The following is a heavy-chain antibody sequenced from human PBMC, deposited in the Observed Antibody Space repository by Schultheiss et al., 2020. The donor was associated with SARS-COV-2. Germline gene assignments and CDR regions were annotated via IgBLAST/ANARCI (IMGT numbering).Heavy chain of an antibody. J-gene: IGHJ4*02. CDR1: GGSISSYY. CDR3: ARLSLFGSYFDY. CDR2: IYTSGST. D-gene: IGHD2-21*01. Sequence: SQTLSLTCTVSGGSISSYYWSWIRQPAGKGLEWIGRIYTSGSTNQNPSLKSRVTMSVDTSKNQFSLKLSSVTAADTAVYYCARLSLFGSYFDYWGQGTLVTVSS. V-gene: IGHV4-4*07.